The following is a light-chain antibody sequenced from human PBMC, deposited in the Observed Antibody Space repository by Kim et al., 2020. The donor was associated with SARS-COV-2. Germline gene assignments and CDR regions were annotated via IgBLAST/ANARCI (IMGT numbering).Light chain of an antibody. V-gene: IGKV3-11*01. CDR1: QSVSGY. CDR3: QQRGSWPLT. J-gene: IGKJ4*01. CDR2: DAS. Sequence: LSAGERATRSCRASQSVSGYLAWYQQKPDQAPRLLIHDASNRAPGIPARFSGSGSGTDFTLTISSLEPEDFAVYYCQQRGSWPLTFGGGTKVDIK.